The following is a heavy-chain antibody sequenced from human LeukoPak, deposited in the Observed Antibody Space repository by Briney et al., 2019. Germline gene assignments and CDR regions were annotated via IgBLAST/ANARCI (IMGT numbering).Heavy chain of an antibody. V-gene: IGHV4-59*01. CDR2: IYYSGST. CDR3: ARASFYRGAYYHYGMDV. J-gene: IGHJ6*02. Sequence: SETLSLTCTVSGGSISSYYWSWIRQPPGKGLEWIGYIYYSGSTNYNPSLKSRVTISLDNSKNQFSLKMSSVTAADTAVYFCARASFYRGAYYHYGMDVWGQGTTVTVSS. CDR1: GGSISSYY. D-gene: IGHD5-12*01.